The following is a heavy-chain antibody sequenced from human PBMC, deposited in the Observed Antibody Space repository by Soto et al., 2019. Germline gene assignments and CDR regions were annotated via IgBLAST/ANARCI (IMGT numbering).Heavy chain of an antibody. J-gene: IGHJ6*01. Sequence: SETLSLTCTVSGGSISSGGYYWSWIRQHPGKGLEWIGYIYYSGSTYYNPSLKSRVTISVDTSKNQFSLKLSSVTAADTAVYYCARGKLGYWSSTSCYPPYYGMDVWGQGTTVNVSS. CDR2: IYYSGST. V-gene: IGHV4-31*03. CDR1: GGSISSGGYY. D-gene: IGHD2-2*01. CDR3: ARGKLGYWSSTSCYPPYYGMDV.